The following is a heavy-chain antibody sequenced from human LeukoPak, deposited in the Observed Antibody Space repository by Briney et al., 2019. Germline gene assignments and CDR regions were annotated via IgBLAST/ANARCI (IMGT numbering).Heavy chain of an antibody. CDR2: IIPIFGTA. J-gene: IGHJ3*02. CDR1: GYTFTGYF. Sequence: SVKVSCKASGYTFTGYFMHWVRQAPGQGLEWMGGIIPIFGTANYAQKFQSRVTITADESTSTAYMELSSLRSEDTAVYYCAREEVEWGEAFDIWGQGTMVTVSS. CDR3: AREEVEWGEAFDI. D-gene: IGHD3-3*01. V-gene: IGHV1-69*13.